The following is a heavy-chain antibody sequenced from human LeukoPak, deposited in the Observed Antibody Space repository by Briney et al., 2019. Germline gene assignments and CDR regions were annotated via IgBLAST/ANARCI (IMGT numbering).Heavy chain of an antibody. CDR3: ARGYCSGGSCYPDAFDI. D-gene: IGHD2-15*01. J-gene: IGHJ3*02. CDR1: GXSFSGYY. CDR2: FNHSGST. V-gene: IGHV4-34*01. Sequence: SETLSLTCAVYGXSFSGYYWSWIRQPPGKGLEWIEEFNHSGSTNYNPSLKSRVTISVDTSKNQFSLKLSSVTAADTAVYYCARGYCSGGSCYPDAFDIWGQGTMVTVSS.